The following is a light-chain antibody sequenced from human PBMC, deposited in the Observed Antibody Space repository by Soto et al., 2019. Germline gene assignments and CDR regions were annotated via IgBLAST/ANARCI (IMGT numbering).Light chain of an antibody. Sequence: DIQMTQSPSTLAASVGDRVTITCRASQTSNWLAWYQQKPGKAPKLLIYKASSLESGVPSRFSGSGSGTEFTLTIISLQPDDVATYYCQQYNNYSPRTFGQGTKVEI. CDR2: KAS. V-gene: IGKV1-5*03. J-gene: IGKJ1*01. CDR1: QTSNW. CDR3: QQYNNYSPRT.